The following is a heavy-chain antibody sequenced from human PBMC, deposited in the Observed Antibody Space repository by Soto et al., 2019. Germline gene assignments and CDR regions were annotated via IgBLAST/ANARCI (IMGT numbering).Heavy chain of an antibody. V-gene: IGHV4-31*01. D-gene: IGHD3-10*01. CDR3: ASGSNGFDR. J-gene: IGHJ3*01. CDR1: GDSITIGGHS. CDR2: IYHSGST. Sequence: QVHLQESGPGLVKPSQTLSLTCSVSGDSITIGGHSWTWIRQHPERGLEWIGYIYHSGSTYYSPSMKSTVTISVDTSQTHSSMRLTSVTAADTAVYNCASGSNGFDRWGQGKMVIASP.